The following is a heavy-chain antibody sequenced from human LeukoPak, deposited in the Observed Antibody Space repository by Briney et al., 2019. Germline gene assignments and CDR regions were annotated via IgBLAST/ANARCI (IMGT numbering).Heavy chain of an antibody. Sequence: GGSLRLSCAASGFTFSSYGMHWVRQAPGKGLERVPVRSYDGSNKYYADSEKGRFTISRDNSKNTLYLQMNSLRAEDTAVYYCAKDPSYSGYDWGPDSSGYFDYWGQGTLVTVSS. CDR3: AKDPSYSGYDWGPDSSGYFDY. D-gene: IGHD3-22*01. CDR1: GFTFSSYG. CDR2: RSYDGSNK. V-gene: IGHV3-30*18. J-gene: IGHJ4*02.